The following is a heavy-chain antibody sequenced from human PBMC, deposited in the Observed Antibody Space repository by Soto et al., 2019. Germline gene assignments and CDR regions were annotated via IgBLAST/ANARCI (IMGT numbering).Heavy chain of an antibody. Sequence: PGGSLGLSCVASGFTFSSYGMHGVRQAAGKGLEWVAVTAYDESEKYYADSVKGRFTIARDNSRNTLFLQMNSLRAEYTAVYYCAKNDDSFDYWGQGTLVTVCS. V-gene: IGHV3-30*18. J-gene: IGHJ4*02. CDR3: AKNDDSFDY. CDR2: TAYDESEK. CDR1: GFTFSSYG.